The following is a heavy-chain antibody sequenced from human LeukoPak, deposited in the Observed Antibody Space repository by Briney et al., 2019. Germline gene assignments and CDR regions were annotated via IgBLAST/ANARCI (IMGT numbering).Heavy chain of an antibody. V-gene: IGHV4-39*07. J-gene: IGHJ5*02. CDR2: IYYSGST. CDR1: GGSISSSSYY. D-gene: IGHD2-2*01. Sequence: SETLSLTCTVSGGSISSSSYYWGWIRQPPGEGLEWIGSIYYSGSTYYNPSLKSRVTISVDTSKNQFSLKLSSVTAADTAVYYCAREVVPAASSWFDPWGQGALVTVSS. CDR3: AREVVPAASSWFDP.